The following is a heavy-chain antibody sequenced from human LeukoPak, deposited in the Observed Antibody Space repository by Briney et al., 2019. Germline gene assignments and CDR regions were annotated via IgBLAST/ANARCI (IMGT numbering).Heavy chain of an antibody. D-gene: IGHD4-17*01. J-gene: IGHJ6*04. CDR3: ARIDYADYVLGGMDV. Sequence: SETLSLTCTVSGGSIRSGDYYWNWIRQPPGKDQEWIGYIFYSGSAYYNLSLKSRVTISVDTSKNQFSLKLTSVTAADTAVYYCARIDYADYVLGGMDVWGKGTTVTVSS. CDR2: IFYSGSA. V-gene: IGHV4-30-4*01. CDR1: GGSIRSGDYY.